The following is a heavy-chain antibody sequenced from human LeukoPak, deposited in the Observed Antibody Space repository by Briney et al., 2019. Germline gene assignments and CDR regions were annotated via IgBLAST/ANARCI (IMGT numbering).Heavy chain of an antibody. D-gene: IGHD6-19*01. V-gene: IGHV3-64D*09. CDR1: GFTFSSYA. Sequence: PGGSLRLSCSASGFTFSSYAIHWVRQAPGKGLEYVSGMSTNGGSTYYADSLEGRFTISRDNSKNTLYLQMSSLRAEDTAVYYCVKEGGWSFFDYWGQGTLVTVSS. CDR3: VKEGGWSFFDY. CDR2: MSTNGGST. J-gene: IGHJ4*02.